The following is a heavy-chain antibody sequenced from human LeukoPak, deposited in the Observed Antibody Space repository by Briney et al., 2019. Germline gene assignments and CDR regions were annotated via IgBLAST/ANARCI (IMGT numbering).Heavy chain of an antibody. J-gene: IGHJ4*02. V-gene: IGHV3-30*02. CDR1: GFIFSSYG. CDR3: ARVSDSSGYYSMAY. CDR2: IRYDGSKK. Sequence: GSLRLSCAASGFIFSSYGMHWVRQAPGKGLEWVAFIRYDGSKKYYADSVKGRFTISRDNSKNTLYLQMNSLRAEDTAVYFCARVSDSSGYYSMAYWGQGTLVTVSS. D-gene: IGHD3-22*01.